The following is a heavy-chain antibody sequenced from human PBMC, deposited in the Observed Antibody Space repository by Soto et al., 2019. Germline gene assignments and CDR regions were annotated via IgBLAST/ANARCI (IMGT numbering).Heavy chain of an antibody. CDR3: ATVDGPTVTTMFFDY. J-gene: IGHJ4*02. V-gene: IGHV3-48*02. CDR2: ISPTSSSV. CDR1: GFTFSSYS. D-gene: IGHD5-12*01. Sequence: GGSLRLSCAASGFTFSSYSMNWVRQAPGKGLEWLSYISPTSSSVHYANSVKGRFSIFRDNARDSLFLQMNSLRDDDTGVYYCATVDGPTVTTMFFDYWGQGILVTVSS.